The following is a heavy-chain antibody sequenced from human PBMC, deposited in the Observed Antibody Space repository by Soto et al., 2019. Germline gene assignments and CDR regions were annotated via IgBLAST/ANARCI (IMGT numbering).Heavy chain of an antibody. V-gene: IGHV4-38-2*02. CDR1: GYSISSGYY. Sequence: PSETLSLTCAVSGYSISSGYYWGWIRQPPGKGLEWIGGIYHSGSTYYNPSLKSRVTISVDTSKNQFSLKLSSVTAADTAVYYCARDPLRYSEDAIDYWGQGTLVTVSS. J-gene: IGHJ4*02. CDR3: ARDPLRYSEDAIDY. CDR2: IYHSGST. D-gene: IGHD2-15*01.